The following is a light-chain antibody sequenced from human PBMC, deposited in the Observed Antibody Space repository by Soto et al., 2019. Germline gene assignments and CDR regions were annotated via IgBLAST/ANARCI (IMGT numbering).Light chain of an antibody. Sequence: QSVLTQPSSVSGSPGQSVTISCTGTSSDVGGYNYVSWYQQHPGKAPKLMIYDVSKRPSGVPDRFSGSKSGNTASLTISGLQAEDEADYYCCSYVGSDTSFVFGSGTKVTVL. CDR3: CSYVGSDTSFV. CDR1: SSDVGGYNY. J-gene: IGLJ1*01. V-gene: IGLV2-11*01. CDR2: DVS.